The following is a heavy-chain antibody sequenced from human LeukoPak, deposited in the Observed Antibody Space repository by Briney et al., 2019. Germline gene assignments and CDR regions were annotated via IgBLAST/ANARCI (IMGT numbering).Heavy chain of an antibody. CDR3: AKDQRAIAARPGGFDY. D-gene: IGHD6-6*01. Sequence: GGSLRLSCAASGFTFSSYGMHWVRQAPGKGLEWVTFIRYDGSNKYYTDSVKGRFTISRDNSKNMLYLQVNSLRTEDTSVYYCAKDQRAIAARPGGFDYWGQGSLVTVSS. V-gene: IGHV3-30*02. CDR1: GFTFSSYG. CDR2: IRYDGSNK. J-gene: IGHJ4*02.